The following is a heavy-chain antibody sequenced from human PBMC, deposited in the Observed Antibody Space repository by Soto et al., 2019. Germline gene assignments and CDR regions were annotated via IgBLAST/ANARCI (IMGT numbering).Heavy chain of an antibody. CDR1: GDSINSDKYY. Sequence: PSETLSLTCSVSGDSINSDKYYWGWIRQPPGKGLEWIGSIYYSGSTNYNPSLKCRVTISVDTSKNQFSLKLSSVTAADTAVYYCARENLRELQPYYGMDVWGQGTTVTVSS. CDR2: IYYSGST. D-gene: IGHD1-26*01. CDR3: ARENLRELQPYYGMDV. V-gene: IGHV4-39*07. J-gene: IGHJ6*02.